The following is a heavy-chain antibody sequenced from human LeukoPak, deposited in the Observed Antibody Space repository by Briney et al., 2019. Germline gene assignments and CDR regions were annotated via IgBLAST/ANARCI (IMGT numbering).Heavy chain of an antibody. CDR1: GYSLTSDW. J-gene: IGHJ4*02. D-gene: IGHD3-16*01. Sequence: GESLKISCKGSGYSLTSDWIGWVRKMPGKGLEWMGIIYPGDSDTRYSPSFQGQVTISADKSISTAYLQWSSLKASDTAMYYCARHDVVGYYDYVWGSYGYWGQGTLVTVSS. CDR2: IYPGDSDT. CDR3: ARHDVVGYYDYVWGSYGY. V-gene: IGHV5-51*01.